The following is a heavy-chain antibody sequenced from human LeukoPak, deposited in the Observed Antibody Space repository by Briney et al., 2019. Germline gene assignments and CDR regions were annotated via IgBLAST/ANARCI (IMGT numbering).Heavy chain of an antibody. CDR3: AREGYYYDSSGYYQYYYFDY. V-gene: IGHV3-21*01. CDR2: ISSSSSYI. CDR1: GFTFSSYS. Sequence: GGSLRLSCAASGFTFSSYSMNWVRQAPGKGLEWVSSISSSSSYIYYADSVKGRFTISRDNAKNSLYLQMNSLRAEDTAVYYCAREGYYYDSSGYYQYYYFDYWGQGTLVTVSS. D-gene: IGHD3-22*01. J-gene: IGHJ4*02.